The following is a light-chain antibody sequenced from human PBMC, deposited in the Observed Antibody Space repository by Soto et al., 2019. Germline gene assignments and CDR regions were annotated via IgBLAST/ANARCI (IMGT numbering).Light chain of an antibody. J-gene: IGLJ2*01. CDR1: SSDVGGYNY. CDR2: DVS. Sequence: QSALTQPRSVSGSPGQSVTISCTGTSSDVGGYNYVSWYQQHPGKAPKLMIYDVSKRPSGVPDRFYGSNSGKTASLTISGLPAEDEDDYYCCSYAGSYSVVFGGGTKLTVL. CDR3: CSYAGSYSVV. V-gene: IGLV2-11*01.